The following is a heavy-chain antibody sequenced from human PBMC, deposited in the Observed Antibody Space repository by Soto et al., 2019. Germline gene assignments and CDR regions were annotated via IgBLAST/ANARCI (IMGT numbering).Heavy chain of an antibody. J-gene: IGHJ4*02. CDR3: AVVTAAPPAVFDY. D-gene: IGHD2-2*01. CDR1: GGTFSSYA. V-gene: IGHV1-69*06. CDR2: IIPIFGTA. Sequence: SVKVSCKASGGTFSSYAISWVRQAPGQGLEWMGGIIPIFGTANYAQKFQGRVTITADKSTSTAYMELSSLRSEDTAVYYCAVVTAAPPAVFDYWGQGTLVTVSS.